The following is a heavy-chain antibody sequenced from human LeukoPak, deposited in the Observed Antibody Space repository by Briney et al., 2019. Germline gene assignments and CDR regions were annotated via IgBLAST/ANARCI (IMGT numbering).Heavy chain of an antibody. J-gene: IGHJ6*02. V-gene: IGHV3-11*01. CDR2: ISCSGSTI. Sequence: PGGPLRLSCAASGFTFSDYYMSWIRQATGKGLEWVSYISCSGSTIYYADSVKGRFTISRDNAKNSLYLQMNSLRAEDTAVYYCARDSPTAAEGYYYYGMDVGGQGTTVTVSS. D-gene: IGHD6-13*01. CDR3: ARDSPTAAEGYYYYGMDV. CDR1: GFTFSDYY.